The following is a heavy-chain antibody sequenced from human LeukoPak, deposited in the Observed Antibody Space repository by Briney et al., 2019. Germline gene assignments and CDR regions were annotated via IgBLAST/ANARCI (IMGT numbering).Heavy chain of an antibody. CDR1: GFTFDNYA. V-gene: IGHV3-64*01. CDR3: AKDSAAREV. Sequence: GGSLRLSCAASGFTFDNYALHWVRQAPGRGLEYVSGISSTGGSTTSANTVKDRFTISRDNSKNTLYLQMGSLRAEDMAVYYCAKDSAAREVWGQGTLVTVSS. D-gene: IGHD6-13*01. CDR2: ISSTGGST. J-gene: IGHJ4*02.